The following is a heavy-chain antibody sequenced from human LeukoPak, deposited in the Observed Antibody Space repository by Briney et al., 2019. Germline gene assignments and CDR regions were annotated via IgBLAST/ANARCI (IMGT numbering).Heavy chain of an antibody. V-gene: IGHV4-34*01. CDR2: INHSGST. D-gene: IGHD6-6*01. CDR1: GGSFSGYY. J-gene: IGHJ3*02. Sequence: SETLSLTCAVYGGSFSGYYWSWIRQPPGKGLERIGEINHSGSTNYNPSLKSRVTISVDTSKNQFSLKLSSVTAADTAVYYCARGREVAFDIWGQGTMVTVSS. CDR3: ARGREVAFDI.